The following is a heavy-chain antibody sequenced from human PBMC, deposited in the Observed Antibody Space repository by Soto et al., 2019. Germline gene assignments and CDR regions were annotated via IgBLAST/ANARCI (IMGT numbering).Heavy chain of an antibody. V-gene: IGHV1-18*01. Sequence: QVQVVQSGDEVKKPGASVKVSCKDSGYTFTNYGFSWVRQAPGQGLEWMGWISGYNGNTKYAEKFQGRVTMTTDTSTNTAHMELSSLRSDDTAVYYCAREGQAPYYYYGMDVWGQGTAVTVSS. CDR1: GYTFTNYG. CDR2: ISGYNGNT. J-gene: IGHJ6*02. CDR3: AREGQAPYYYYGMDV.